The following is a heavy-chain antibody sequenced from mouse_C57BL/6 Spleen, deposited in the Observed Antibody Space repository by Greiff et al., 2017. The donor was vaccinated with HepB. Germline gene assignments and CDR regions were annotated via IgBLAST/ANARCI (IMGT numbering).Heavy chain of an antibody. CDR1: GYTFTSYW. V-gene: IGHV1-55*01. D-gene: IGHD2-2*01. Sequence: QVQLQQPGAELVKPGASVKMSCKASGYTFTSYWITWVKQRPGQGLEWIGDIYPGSGSTNYNEKFKSKATLTVDTSSITAYMQLSSLTSEDSAVYYCAREGLMVTTRAMDYWGQGTSVTVSS. CDR2: IYPGSGST. CDR3: AREGLMVTTRAMDY. J-gene: IGHJ4*01.